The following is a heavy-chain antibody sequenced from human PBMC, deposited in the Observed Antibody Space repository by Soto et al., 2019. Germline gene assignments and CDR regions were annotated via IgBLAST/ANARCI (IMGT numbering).Heavy chain of an antibody. CDR2: ISAYNGNT. D-gene: IGHD1-26*01. CDR3: ARGPVSGIVAPNTGRNWFDP. CDR1: GYTFTSYG. J-gene: IGHJ5*02. V-gene: IGHV1-18*04. Sequence: GASVKVSCKASGYTFTSYGISWVGQAPGQGLEWMGWISAYNGNTNYAQKLQGRVTMTTDTSTSTAYMELRSLRSDDTAVYYCARGPVSGIVAPNTGRNWFDPWGQGTLVNVSS.